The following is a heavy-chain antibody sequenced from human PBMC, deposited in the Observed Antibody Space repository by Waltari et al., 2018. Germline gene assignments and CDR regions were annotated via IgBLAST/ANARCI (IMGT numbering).Heavy chain of an antibody. CDR3: AGWDATRAFRI. Sequence: QVQLVESGGGVVQPGGSLRLSCAASGFDFSRSGMHWVRQAPGGGVEWVAYIRADGGNKYYGDSGKGRFTISRDESKSTLYLQMDSLRSEDTAVYYCAGWDATRAFRIWGQGTMVIVSS. D-gene: IGHD2-15*01. CDR1: GFDFSRSG. J-gene: IGHJ3*01. CDR2: IRADGGNK. V-gene: IGHV3-30*02.